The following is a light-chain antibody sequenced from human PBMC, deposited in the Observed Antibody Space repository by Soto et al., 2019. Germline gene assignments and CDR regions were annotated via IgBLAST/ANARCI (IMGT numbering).Light chain of an antibody. CDR1: QGISSY. J-gene: IGKJ1*01. Sequence: AIRMTQSPSSFSASTGDRVTITCRASQGISSYLAWYQQNPGKAPKLLFYAASTLQSGVPSRISGSGSGTDFTLTISCLQSEDFASYYCHRYYSYPRTFGQGTKVDIK. CDR3: HRYYSYPRT. V-gene: IGKV1-8*01. CDR2: AAS.